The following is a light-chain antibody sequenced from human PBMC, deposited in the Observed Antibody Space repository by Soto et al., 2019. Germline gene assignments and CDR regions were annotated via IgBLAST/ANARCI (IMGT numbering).Light chain of an antibody. CDR1: SSDIGSYDL. J-gene: IGLJ1*01. Sequence: SALTQPASVSGPLGQSIVISCTGSSSDIGSYDLVSWYQQYPGKAPKVVIFEGTKRPSGVSNRFSGSKSGNTASLTISGLQTEDEADYYCCSYAGSRTYVFGAGTKVIVL. CDR2: EGT. CDR3: CSYAGSRTYV. V-gene: IGLV2-23*01.